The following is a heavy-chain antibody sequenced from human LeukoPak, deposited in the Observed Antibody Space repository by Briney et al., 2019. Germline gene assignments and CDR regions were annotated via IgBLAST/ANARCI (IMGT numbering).Heavy chain of an antibody. D-gene: IGHD6-6*01. CDR2: ICGSSSST. CDR3: ARSANPGVHEFDP. CDR1: GFSFSSYA. V-gene: IGHV3-23*01. J-gene: IGHJ5*02. Sequence: GGSLRLSCAASGFSFSSYAMNWVRQAPGKGLEWVSVICGSSSSTYYVDSVKGRFTISRDNSKNSLYLQMNSLRDEDTAVYYCARSANPGVHEFDPWGQGTLVTVSS.